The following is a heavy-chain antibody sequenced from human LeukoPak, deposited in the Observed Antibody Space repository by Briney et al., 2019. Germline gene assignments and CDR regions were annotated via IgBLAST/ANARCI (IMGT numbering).Heavy chain of an antibody. CDR3: ARGKVLRFLEWSGSYYYYGMDV. J-gene: IGHJ6*02. V-gene: IGHV1-69*13. CDR2: IIPIFGTA. CDR1: GGTFSSYA. D-gene: IGHD3-3*01. Sequence: SVTVSCTASGGTFSSYAISWVRQAPGQGLEWMGGIIPIFGTANYAQKFQGRVTITADESTSTAYMELSSLRSEDTAVYYCARGKVLRFLEWSGSYYYYGMDVWGQGTTVTVSS.